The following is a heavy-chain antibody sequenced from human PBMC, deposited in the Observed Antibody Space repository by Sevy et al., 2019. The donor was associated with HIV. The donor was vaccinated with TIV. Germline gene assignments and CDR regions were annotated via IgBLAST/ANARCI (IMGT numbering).Heavy chain of an antibody. D-gene: IGHD1-26*01. CDR1: GFTFGDYA. V-gene: IGHV3-49*04. J-gene: IGHJ4*02. Sequence: GGSLRLSCTASGFTFGDYAMSWVRQAPGKGLEWVAFIKSKALGGTTESAASVKGRFTISGDDSKSIAYLQMNNLKTEDTAVYYCTRWSGAQSIFDYWGQGTLVTVSS. CDR2: IKSKALGGTT. CDR3: TRWSGAQSIFDY.